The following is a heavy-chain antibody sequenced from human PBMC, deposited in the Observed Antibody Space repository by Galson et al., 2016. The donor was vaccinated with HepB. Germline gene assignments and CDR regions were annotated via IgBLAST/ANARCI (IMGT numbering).Heavy chain of an antibody. Sequence: SLRLSCAASGFTFGNYAMSWVRPAPGKGLEWVSTISGSGHNTYYADSVKGRSSISRDNSKNTLFLDMYSLRADDMALYYCARHSEVFGDSKTDYWGQETLVTVSS. CDR3: ARHSEVFGDSKTDY. CDR2: ISGSGHNT. J-gene: IGHJ4*02. D-gene: IGHD3-16*01. CDR1: GFTFGNYA. V-gene: IGHV3-23*01.